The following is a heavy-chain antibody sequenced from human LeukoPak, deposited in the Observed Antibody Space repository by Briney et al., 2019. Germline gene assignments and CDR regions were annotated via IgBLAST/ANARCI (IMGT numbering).Heavy chain of an antibody. CDR2: IYHSGST. Sequence: SETLSLTCTVSGYSISSGYYWGWIRQPPGKGLEWIGSIYHSGSTYYNPSLKSRVTISVDTSKNQFSLKLSSVTAADTAVYYCARVPPNYYYMDVWGKGTTVTVSS. CDR3: ARVPPNYYYMDV. J-gene: IGHJ6*03. CDR1: GYSISSGYY. V-gene: IGHV4-38-2*02.